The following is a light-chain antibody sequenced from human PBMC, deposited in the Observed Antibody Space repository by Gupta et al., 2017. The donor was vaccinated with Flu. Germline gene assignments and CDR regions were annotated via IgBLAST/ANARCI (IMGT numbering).Light chain of an antibody. CDR2: TNN. Sequence: RVTISCSGSSSKIGTNSLNWYQQVPETAPKLLMYTNNQRTSGVPDRFSGSKSGTSASLAISGLQAEDEADYYCAAWDDSRNGWVFGGGTKLTVL. CDR3: AAWDDSRNGWV. CDR1: SSKIGTNS. J-gene: IGLJ3*02. V-gene: IGLV1-44*01.